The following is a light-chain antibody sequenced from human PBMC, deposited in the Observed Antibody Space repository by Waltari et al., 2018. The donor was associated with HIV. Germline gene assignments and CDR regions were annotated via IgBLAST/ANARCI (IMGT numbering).Light chain of an antibody. Sequence: QAGLTQPHSVSKGMRQTATLTSTGISQNVGTQGAASLQQPQGHPAKLLSSRDNKRPSGISERFSAARSGNTASLTITGVQPEDEAYYFCATWDISLSAVVFGGGTTLTVL. CDR1: SQNVGTQG. CDR2: RDN. V-gene: IGLV10-54*04. J-gene: IGLJ2*01. CDR3: ATWDISLSAVV.